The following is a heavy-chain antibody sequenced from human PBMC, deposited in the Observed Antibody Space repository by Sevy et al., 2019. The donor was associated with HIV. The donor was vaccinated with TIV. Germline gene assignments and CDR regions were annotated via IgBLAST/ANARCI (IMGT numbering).Heavy chain of an antibody. CDR2: IYYSGGT. D-gene: IGHD4-17*01. V-gene: IGHV4-31*03. J-gene: IGHJ4*02. Sequence: SETLSLTCTVSGGSISSGGYYWSWIRQHPGKGLEWIGYIYYSGGTYYNPSLKSRVTISVDTSKNQFSLKLSSVTAADTAVYYCARDPTPTNYGDYDHWGQGTLVTVSS. CDR3: ARDPTPTNYGDYDH. CDR1: GGSISSGGYY.